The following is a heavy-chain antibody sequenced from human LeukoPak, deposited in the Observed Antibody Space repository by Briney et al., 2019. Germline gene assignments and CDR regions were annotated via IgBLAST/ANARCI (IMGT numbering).Heavy chain of an antibody. D-gene: IGHD3-16*01. CDR3: ARRGGERYYYYYMDV. CDR2: IYYSGST. Sequence: SETLSLTCTVSGGSISSYYWSWIRRPPGKGLEWIGYIYYSGSTNYNPSLKSRVTISVDTSKNQFSLKLSSVTAAVTAVYYCARRGGERYYYYYMDVWGKGTTVTVSS. J-gene: IGHJ6*03. V-gene: IGHV4-59*08. CDR1: GGSISSYY.